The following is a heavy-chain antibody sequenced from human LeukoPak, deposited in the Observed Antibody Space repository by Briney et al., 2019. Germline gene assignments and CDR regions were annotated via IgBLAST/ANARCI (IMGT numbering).Heavy chain of an antibody. CDR2: IYYSGST. Sequence: SETLSLTCTVSGNSISSGDYYWSWIRQPAGKGLEWIGYIYYSGSTNYNPSLKSRVTISLDTSKNQLSLRLSSVTAADTAVYYCARPAEAGYFYAFDFWGQGTMVTVSS. CDR1: GNSISSGDYY. V-gene: IGHV4-61*10. CDR3: ARPAEAGYFYAFDF. J-gene: IGHJ3*01. D-gene: IGHD6-19*01.